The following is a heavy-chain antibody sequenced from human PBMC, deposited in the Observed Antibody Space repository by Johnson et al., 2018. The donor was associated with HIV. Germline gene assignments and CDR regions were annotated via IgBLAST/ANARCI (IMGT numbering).Heavy chain of an antibody. J-gene: IGHJ3*02. D-gene: IGHD3-22*01. V-gene: IGHV3-66*01. CDR2: IYSGGRT. CDR3: AKGNYYDSSGYYGSTHAFDI. CDR1: GFIVNSNY. Sequence: VQLVESGGGLVQPGGSLRLSCAASGFIVNSNYINWVRQAPGKGLECVSGIYSGGRTYYADSVEGRFTISRDNSKNTLYLQMNSLRAEDTAVYYCAKGNYYDSSGYYGSTHAFDIWGQGTMVTVSS.